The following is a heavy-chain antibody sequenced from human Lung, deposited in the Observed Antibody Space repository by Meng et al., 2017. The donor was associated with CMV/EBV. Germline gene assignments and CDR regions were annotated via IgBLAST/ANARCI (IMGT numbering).Heavy chain of an antibody. J-gene: IGHJ4*01. CDR1: GYTFSGFY. D-gene: IGHD6-19*01. V-gene: IGHV1-2*06. Sequence: VQLVQSGAEVKRPGASVKISCQASGYTFSGFYMNWARQAHGHGLEWLGRVNPVSDDTHYAQKFVGRLTVTRGATINTAFMELTSLRPDDTAVYYCAKSSDNGWSSWGPGTLVTVSS. CDR3: AKSSDNGWSS. CDR2: VNPVSDDT.